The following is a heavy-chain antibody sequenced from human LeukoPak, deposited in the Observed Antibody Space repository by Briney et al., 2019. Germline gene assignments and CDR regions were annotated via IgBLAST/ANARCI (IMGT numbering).Heavy chain of an antibody. V-gene: IGHV1-18*01. Sequence: ASVKVSCKASGYTFSNYCVSWVRQAPAQGRAGMGWISTYDGRTNFAQKFQGGVILTPDTYTSTAYMELMNLRSDDTPLYYCARDFLEAEGRTEDYFDYWGRGAMVAVCS. D-gene: IGHD2-2*01. CDR1: GYTFSNYC. CDR2: ISTYDGRT. J-gene: IGHJ4*02. CDR3: ARDFLEAEGRTEDYFDY.